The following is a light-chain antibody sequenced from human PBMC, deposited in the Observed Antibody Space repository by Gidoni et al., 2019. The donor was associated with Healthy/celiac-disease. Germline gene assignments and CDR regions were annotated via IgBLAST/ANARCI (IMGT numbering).Light chain of an antibody. Sequence: DIQMTQSPSTLSASVGDRVTITCRASQSISSWLAWYQQKPGKAPKLLIYKASSLESGVPSRFSGSESGTEFTLTISSLQPDDFATYYCQQYNSYSRFTFGPXTKVDIK. J-gene: IGKJ3*01. V-gene: IGKV1-5*03. CDR3: QQYNSYSRFT. CDR1: QSISSW. CDR2: KAS.